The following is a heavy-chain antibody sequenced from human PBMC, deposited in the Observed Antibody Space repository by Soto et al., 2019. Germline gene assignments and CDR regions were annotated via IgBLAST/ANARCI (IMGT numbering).Heavy chain of an antibody. J-gene: IGHJ6*02. CDR2: TSLSGDST. Sequence: QTVGSLRLSCEASGFTFNIYAMNWVRQAPGKGLEWVSATSLSGDSTYFADSVKGRFMISRDNSKNTLYLQMNSLRAEDTAIYHCARTLAVAVPWYYGMDVWGQGTTVTVSS. CDR1: GFTFNIYA. D-gene: IGHD6-19*01. V-gene: IGHV3-23*01. CDR3: ARTLAVAVPWYYGMDV.